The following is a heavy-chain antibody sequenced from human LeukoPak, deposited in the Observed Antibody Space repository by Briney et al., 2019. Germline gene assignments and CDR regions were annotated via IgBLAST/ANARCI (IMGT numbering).Heavy chain of an antibody. D-gene: IGHD2-21*02. CDR3: ATSGGDRSADAFDI. J-gene: IGHJ3*02. V-gene: IGHV3-53*01. CDR2: LYSGSNT. Sequence: GGSLRLSCAASGFTVSSNYMSWVRQAPGKGLEWVSALYSGSNTYYADSVKGRFTISRDNSKNTLYLQMISLRAEDTAVYYCATSGGDRSADAFDIWGQGTMVTVSS. CDR1: GFTVSSNY.